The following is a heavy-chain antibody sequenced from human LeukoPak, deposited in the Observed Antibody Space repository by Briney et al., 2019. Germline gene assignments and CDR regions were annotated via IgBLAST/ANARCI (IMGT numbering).Heavy chain of an antibody. CDR2: IYYSGST. CDR1: GGSISSGGYS. CDR3: ARARDYGNWFDP. D-gene: IGHD4-17*01. V-gene: IGHV4-30-4*07. J-gene: IGHJ5*02. Sequence: SQTLSLTCAVSGGSISSGGYSWSWIRQPPGKGLEWIGYIYYSGSTYYNPSLKSRVTISVDTSKNQFPLKLSSVTAADTAVYYCARARDYGNWFDPWGQGTLVTVSS.